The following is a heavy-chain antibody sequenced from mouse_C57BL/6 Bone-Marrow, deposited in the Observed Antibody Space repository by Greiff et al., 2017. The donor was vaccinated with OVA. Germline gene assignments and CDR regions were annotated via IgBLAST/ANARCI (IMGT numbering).Heavy chain of an antibody. V-gene: IGHV1-69*01. CDR1: GYTFTSYW. D-gene: IGHD2-2*01. J-gene: IGHJ4*01. CDR3: ARKGGWLRPHAMDY. CDR2: IDPSDSYT. Sequence: VQLQQPGAELVMPGASVKLSCKASGYTFTSYWMHWVKQRPGQGLEWIGEIDPSDSYTNYNQKFKGKSTLTVDKSSSTAYMQLSSLTSEDSAVYYCARKGGWLRPHAMDYWGQGTSVTVSS.